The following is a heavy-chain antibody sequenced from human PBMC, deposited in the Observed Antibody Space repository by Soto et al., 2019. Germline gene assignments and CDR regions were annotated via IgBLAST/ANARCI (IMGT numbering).Heavy chain of an antibody. CDR2: IDQSGGT. J-gene: IGHJ6*02. CDR3: AREDSYGWSGERLDV. Sequence: SETLSLTCAVVGDSLRGQSWNWIRQSPGKGLEWIGEIDQSGGTDYNPSLKSRAIISDDTSKNQFSLTLTSVTAADTAVYYCAREDSYGWSGERLDVWGQGSTVTASS. D-gene: IGHD6-19*01. CDR1: GDSLRGQS. V-gene: IGHV4-34*01.